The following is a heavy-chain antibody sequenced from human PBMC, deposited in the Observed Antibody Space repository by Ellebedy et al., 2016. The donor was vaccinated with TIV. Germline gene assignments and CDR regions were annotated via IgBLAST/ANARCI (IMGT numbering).Heavy chain of an antibody. D-gene: IGHD4-17*01. CDR3: ARGVDYGDYGGYWYFDL. Sequence: GGSLRLSCAASGFTFSSYGMHWVRQAPGKGLEWVAVIWYDGSNKYYADSVKGRFTISRDNSKNTLYLQMNSLRAEDTAVYYCARGVDYGDYGGYWYFDLWGRGTLVTVSS. V-gene: IGHV3-33*01. CDR2: IWYDGSNK. J-gene: IGHJ2*01. CDR1: GFTFSSYG.